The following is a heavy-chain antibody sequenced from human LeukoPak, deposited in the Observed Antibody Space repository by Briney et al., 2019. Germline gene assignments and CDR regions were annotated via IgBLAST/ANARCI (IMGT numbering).Heavy chain of an antibody. J-gene: IGHJ4*02. CDR2: IHSGGTT. Sequence: GGSLRLSCAASGFTVSSNSMTWVRQAPGKGVEWVAVIHSGGTTFYADAAKGRFTLSRDTSKNTLHLQMNSLRGEDTAVYYCARVASGYYENYFDYWGRGTLVTVSS. CDR3: ARVASGYYENYFDY. D-gene: IGHD3-22*01. CDR1: GFTVSSNS. V-gene: IGHV3-53*01.